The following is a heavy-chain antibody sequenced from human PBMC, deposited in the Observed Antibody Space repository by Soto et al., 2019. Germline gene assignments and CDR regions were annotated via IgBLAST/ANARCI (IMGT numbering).Heavy chain of an antibody. CDR1: GFTLTIYS. D-gene: IGHD3-10*01. V-gene: IGHV3-21*01. CDR2: ISSSSSHI. CDR3: VRERGLSSYYGMDV. Sequence: PGGSLRLSCAASGFTLTIYSMNWVRQASGKGLEWVASISSSSSHIYYADSVKGRFTISRDNARNSLYLQMNSLRAEDTAVYYCVRERGLSSYYGMDVWGQGTTVTVS. J-gene: IGHJ6*02.